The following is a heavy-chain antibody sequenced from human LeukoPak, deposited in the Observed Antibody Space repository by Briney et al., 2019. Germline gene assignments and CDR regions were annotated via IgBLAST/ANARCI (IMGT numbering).Heavy chain of an antibody. CDR3: AKPISGGLAVTADWFHP. CDR2: INANSGTT. V-gene: IGHV3-23*01. CDR1: GFAFSVYA. D-gene: IGHD6-19*01. J-gene: IGHJ5*01. Sequence: PGGSQRLSCSASGFAFSVYAMSWLRQPPGKGLEWVYTINANSGTTSYAASVRGRFTISRDNSKNTLYLQLNTLRADDTATYYCAKPISGGLAVTADWFHPWGQGTLVVVSS.